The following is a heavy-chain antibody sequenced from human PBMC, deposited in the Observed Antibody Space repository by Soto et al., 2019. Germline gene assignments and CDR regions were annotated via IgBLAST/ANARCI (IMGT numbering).Heavy chain of an antibody. Sequence: EVQLVESGGRLVQPGRSLRLSCVGTGLNFDDFAMHWVRQAPGKGLEWVSGITWNSRVLAYADSVKGRFTISRDNAKKSLYLELNSLRPEDTALYYCAKGRSSMIVVVMDYWGQGTPVTVSS. CDR2: ITWNSRVL. D-gene: IGHD3-22*01. J-gene: IGHJ4*02. V-gene: IGHV3-9*01. CDR3: AKGRSSMIVVVMDY. CDR1: GLNFDDFA.